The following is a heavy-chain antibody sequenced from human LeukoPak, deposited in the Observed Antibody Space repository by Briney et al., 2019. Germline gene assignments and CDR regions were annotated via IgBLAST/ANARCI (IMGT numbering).Heavy chain of an antibody. Sequence: PGGSLRLSCAASGFTFSSYWMSWVRQAPGKGLEWVANIKQDGSEKYYVDSVKGRFTISRDNAKNSLYLQMNSLRAEDTDVYYCARDGLTYYDFWSGYNWFDPWGQGTLVTVSS. J-gene: IGHJ5*02. D-gene: IGHD3-3*01. V-gene: IGHV3-7*01. CDR3: ARDGLTYYDFWSGYNWFDP. CDR2: IKQDGSEK. CDR1: GFTFSSYW.